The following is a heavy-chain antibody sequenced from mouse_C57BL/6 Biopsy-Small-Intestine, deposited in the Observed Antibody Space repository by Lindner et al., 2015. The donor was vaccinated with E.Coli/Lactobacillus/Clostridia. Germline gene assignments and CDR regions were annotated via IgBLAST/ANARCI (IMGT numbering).Heavy chain of an antibody. D-gene: IGHD1-1*01. J-gene: IGHJ2*01. V-gene: IGHV1-85*01. CDR2: IYPRDGST. CDR3: TRPYYGAFDY. Sequence: VQLQESGPEVVKPGASVKLSCKASGYTFTIYDISWVKQRPGQGLEWIGWIYPRDGSTKYNEKFKGKATLTVDTSSSTAYMELHSLTSEDSAVYFCTRPYYGAFDYWGQGTTLTVSS. CDR1: GYTFTIYD.